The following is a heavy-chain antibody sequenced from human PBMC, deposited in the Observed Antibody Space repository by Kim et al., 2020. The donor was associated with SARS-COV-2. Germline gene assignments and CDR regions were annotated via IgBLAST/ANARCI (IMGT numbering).Heavy chain of an antibody. CDR1: GYSISSGYY. D-gene: IGHD3-10*01. CDR2: IYHSGST. J-gene: IGHJ5*02. Sequence: SETLSLTCTVSGYSISSGYYWGWIRQPPGKGLEWIVSIYHSGSTYYNPSLKSRVTISVDTSKNQFSLKLSSVTAADTAVYYCARSEGYYGSGSYFDPWGQGTLVTVSS. CDR3: ARSEGYYGSGSYFDP. V-gene: IGHV4-38-2*02.